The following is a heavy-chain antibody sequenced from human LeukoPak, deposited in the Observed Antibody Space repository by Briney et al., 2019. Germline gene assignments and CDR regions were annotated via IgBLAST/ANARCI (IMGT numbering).Heavy chain of an antibody. CDR2: ISSSGSTI. CDR3: ARPHPRTVFGVFSYYYGMDV. Sequence: GSLRLSCAASGFTFSDYYMSWIRQAPGKGLEWVSYISSSGSTICYADSVKGRFTISRDNANNSLYLQMNSLRAEDTAVYYCARPHPRTVFGVFSYYYGMDVWGQGTTVTVSS. V-gene: IGHV3-11*01. J-gene: IGHJ6*02. CDR1: GFTFSDYY. D-gene: IGHD3-3*01.